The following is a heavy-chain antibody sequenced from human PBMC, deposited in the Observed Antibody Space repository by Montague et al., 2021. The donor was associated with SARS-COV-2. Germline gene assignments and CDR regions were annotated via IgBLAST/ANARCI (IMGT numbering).Heavy chain of an antibody. D-gene: IGHD4-17*01. CDR3: ARYGDYGSWFDP. Sequence: PALVKPTQTRTLTCTFSGFSLNTSGEGVGWVRQPPGKALEWLALIYWDDDKRYSPSLKSRSTISKDTTKNEVVLTVASMDPVDTATYYCARYGDYGSWFDPWGQGTLVTVSS. V-gene: IGHV2-5*02. J-gene: IGHJ5*02. CDR2: IYWDDDK. CDR1: GFSLNTSGEG.